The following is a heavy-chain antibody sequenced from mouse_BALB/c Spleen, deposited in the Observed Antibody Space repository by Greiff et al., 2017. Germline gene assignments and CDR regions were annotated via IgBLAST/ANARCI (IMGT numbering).Heavy chain of an antibody. CDR3: ARWLLGAMDY. Sequence: ELVKPGASVKLSCKASGYTFTSYWINWIKQRPGQGLEWIGRIAPGSGSTYYNEMFKGKATLTVDTSSSTAYIQLSSLSSEDSAVYFCARWLLGAMDYWGQGTSVTVSS. CDR2: IAPGSGST. D-gene: IGHD2-3*01. V-gene: IGHV1S41*01. J-gene: IGHJ4*01. CDR1: GYTFTSYW.